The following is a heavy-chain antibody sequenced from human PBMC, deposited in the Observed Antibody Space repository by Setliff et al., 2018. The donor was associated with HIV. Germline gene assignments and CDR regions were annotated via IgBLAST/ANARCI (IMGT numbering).Heavy chain of an antibody. D-gene: IGHD3-22*01. Sequence: GGSLRLSCAASGLIFSSYWMSWVRQAPGKGLEWVANIKQDGSEKYYVDFVKGRFTISRDNAKNSLYLQMNSLRAEDTAVYYGARTYYYDASGYYRPFDIWGQGTMVTVSS. CDR3: ARTYYYDASGYYRPFDI. CDR1: GLIFSSYW. V-gene: IGHV3-7*03. J-gene: IGHJ3*02. CDR2: IKQDGSEK.